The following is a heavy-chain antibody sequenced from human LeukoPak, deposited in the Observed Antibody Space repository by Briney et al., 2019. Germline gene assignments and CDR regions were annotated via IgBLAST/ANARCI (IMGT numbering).Heavy chain of an antibody. CDR2: INPNSGGT. CDR1: GYTFTRYY. V-gene: IGHV1-2*02. J-gene: IGHJ4*02. Sequence: ASVKVSCKASGYTFTRYYMHWVRQAPGQGLEWMGWINPNSGGTNYAQKFQGRVTMTRDTSISTAYMELSRLRSDDTAVYYCARGRNVYAPGRLLAYWGQGTLVTVSS. D-gene: IGHD2-8*01. CDR3: ARGRNVYAPGRLLAY.